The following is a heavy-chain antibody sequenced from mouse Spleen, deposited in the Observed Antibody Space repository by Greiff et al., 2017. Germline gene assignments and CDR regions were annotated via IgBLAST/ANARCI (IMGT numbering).Heavy chain of an antibody. Sequence: EVKLMESGGGLVQPGDSLSLSCEASGFTFTDYYMNWVRQPPGKALEWLGFIRNKAYGYTTEYSESVKGRFTMSRGNSQSILYLQLNALRAEDSATYYCARGAYYGSSPDYWGQGTTLTVSS. CDR2: IRNKAYGYTT. J-gene: IGHJ2*01. D-gene: IGHD1-1*01. CDR3: ARGAYYGSSPDY. CDR1: GFTFTDYY. V-gene: IGHV7-3*01.